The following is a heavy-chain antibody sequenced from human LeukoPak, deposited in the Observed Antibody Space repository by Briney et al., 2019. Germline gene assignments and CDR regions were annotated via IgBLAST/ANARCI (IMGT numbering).Heavy chain of an antibody. D-gene: IGHD1-26*01. CDR2: IYSGGYT. Sequence: GGSLRLSCAASGFTVTSNYMTWVRQAPGKGLEWVSIIYSGGYTDYADSVKGRFTISRDNSKNTLYLQMNSLRAEDTAVYYCARRLEYSGSKGVLDYWGQGTLVTVSS. CDR3: ARRLEYSGSKGVLDY. CDR1: GFTVTSNY. V-gene: IGHV3-66*01. J-gene: IGHJ4*02.